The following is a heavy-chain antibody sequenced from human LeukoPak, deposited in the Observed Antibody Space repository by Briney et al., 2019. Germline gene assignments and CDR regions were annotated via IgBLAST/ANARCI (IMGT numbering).Heavy chain of an antibody. CDR2: ISNNGGST. J-gene: IGHJ4*02. CDR1: GFTFSNYA. CDR3: ARSGSYYYPYFDF. V-gene: IGHV3-64*01. Sequence: GGSLRLSCAASGFTFSNYAMHWVRQAPGKGLEYVSAISNNGGSTYYANSVRGRSTLSRDNSKNTLYLQVGSLRTEDMAVYYCARSGSYYYPYFDFWGQGTLVTVSS. D-gene: IGHD1-26*01.